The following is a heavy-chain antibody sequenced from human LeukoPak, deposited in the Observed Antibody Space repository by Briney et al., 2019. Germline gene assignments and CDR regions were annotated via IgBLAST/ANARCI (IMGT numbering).Heavy chain of an antibody. CDR2: INHSGST. D-gene: IGHD6-25*01. CDR3: ARQRLGKFDY. CDR1: GGSFSGYY. Sequence: SETLSLTCAVYGGSFSGYYWSWIRQPPGKGLEWIGEINHSGSTNYNPSLKSRVTISVDTSKNQFSLKLSSVTAADTAVYYCARQRLGKFDYWGQGTLVTVSS. J-gene: IGHJ4*02. V-gene: IGHV4-34*01.